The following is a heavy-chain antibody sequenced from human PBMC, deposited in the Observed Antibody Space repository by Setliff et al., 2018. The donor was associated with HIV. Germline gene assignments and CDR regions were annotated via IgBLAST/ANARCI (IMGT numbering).Heavy chain of an antibody. CDR3: ARAINKSFDI. Sequence: SETLSLTCTVSGGSISSYYWSWIRQPPGKGLEWIGHMYTSGSTAYNPSLKSRVTLSVDTSRNQFSLKLSSVTAADTAVYYCARAINKSFDIWGQGTMVTVSS. CDR1: GGSISSYY. V-gene: IGHV4-4*08. CDR2: MYTSGST. J-gene: IGHJ3*02.